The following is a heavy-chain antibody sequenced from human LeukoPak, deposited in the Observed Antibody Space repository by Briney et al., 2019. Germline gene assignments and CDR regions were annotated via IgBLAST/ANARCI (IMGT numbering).Heavy chain of an antibody. Sequence: GGSLRLSCAASGFTFSSYWMHWVRQAPGKGLEWVSSVSTSSSYIYYADSVKGRFTISRDNAKNSLYLQMNSLRAEDTAVYYCTTNDYGDEPFDYWGQGTLVTVSS. CDR3: TTNDYGDEPFDY. J-gene: IGHJ4*02. CDR1: GFTFSSYW. V-gene: IGHV3-21*03. D-gene: IGHD4-17*01. CDR2: VSTSSSYI.